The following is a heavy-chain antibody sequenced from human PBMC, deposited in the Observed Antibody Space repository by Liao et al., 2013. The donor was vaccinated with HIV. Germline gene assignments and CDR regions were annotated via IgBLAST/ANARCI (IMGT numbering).Heavy chain of an antibody. CDR1: GGSISSGSYY. CDR3: ARATVLLWFGESTSGNFDY. J-gene: IGHJ4*02. D-gene: IGHD3-10*01. Sequence: QVQLQESGPGLVKPSQTLSLTCTVSGGSISSGSYYWSWIRQPAGKGLEWIGRIYTSGSTNYNPSLKSRVTISVDTSKNQFSLKLSSVTAADTAVYYCARATVLLWFGESTSGNFDYWGQGTLVTVSS. V-gene: IGHV4-61*02. CDR2: IYTSGST.